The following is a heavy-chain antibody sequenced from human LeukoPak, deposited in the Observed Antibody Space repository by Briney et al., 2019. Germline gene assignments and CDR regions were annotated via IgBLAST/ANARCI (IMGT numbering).Heavy chain of an antibody. CDR3: AKDLEVTMIVVVITGFDY. V-gene: IGHV3-23*01. D-gene: IGHD3-22*01. CDR1: GFTFSSYA. J-gene: IGHJ4*02. CDR2: ISGSGGST. Sequence: PGGSLILSCAASGFTFSSYAMSWVRQAPGKGLEWVSAISGSGGSTYYADSVKGRFTISRDNSKNTLYLQMNSLRAEDTAVYYCAKDLEVTMIVVVITGFDYWGQGTLVTVSS.